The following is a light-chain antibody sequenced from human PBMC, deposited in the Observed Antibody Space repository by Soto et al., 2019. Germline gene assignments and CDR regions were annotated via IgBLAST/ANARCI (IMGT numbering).Light chain of an antibody. V-gene: IGLV2-11*01. J-gene: IGLJ1*01. CDR3: CSFAGSYTGV. Sequence: QSVLTQPRSVSGSPGQSVTISCTGTSSDVGNYKYVSWYQQHPDKAPKVMIYDVSKRPSGVPDRFSGSKSGNTASLTISGLQAEDEADYYCCSFAGSYTGVFGTGTKLTVL. CDR1: SSDVGNYKY. CDR2: DVS.